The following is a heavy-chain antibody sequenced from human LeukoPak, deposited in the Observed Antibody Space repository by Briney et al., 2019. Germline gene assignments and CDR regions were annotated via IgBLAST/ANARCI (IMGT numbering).Heavy chain of an antibody. Sequence: PSETLSLTCAVYGGSFSGYYWSWIRQPPGKGLEWIGEINHSGSTNYNPSLKSRVTISVDTSKYQFSLKLSSVTAADTAVYYCARGLYSSGWPFDYWGQGTLVTVSS. V-gene: IGHV4-34*01. D-gene: IGHD6-19*01. CDR1: GGSFSGYY. CDR3: ARGLYSSGWPFDY. CDR2: INHSGST. J-gene: IGHJ4*02.